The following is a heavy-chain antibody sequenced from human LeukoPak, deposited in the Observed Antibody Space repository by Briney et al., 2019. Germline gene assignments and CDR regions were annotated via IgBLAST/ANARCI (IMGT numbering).Heavy chain of an antibody. CDR1: GDSISSSNYY. D-gene: IGHD1-26*01. V-gene: IGHV4-39*07. Sequence: KPSETLSLTCTVSGDSISSSNYYWGWIRQPPGKGLEWIGSICYTENTSYKPSLKSRATISVDTSKDQFSLKVSSVTAADTAVYFCARAGARGRKDPMDYWGQGTLVTVSS. J-gene: IGHJ4*02. CDR3: ARAGARGRKDPMDY. CDR2: ICYTENT.